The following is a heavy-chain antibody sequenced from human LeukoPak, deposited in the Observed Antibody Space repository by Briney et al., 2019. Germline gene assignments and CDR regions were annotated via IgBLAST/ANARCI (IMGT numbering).Heavy chain of an antibody. CDR1: GCSISSYY. CDR3: ARGVADDSSGYLVGT. Sequence: SETLSLTCTVCGCSISSYYWSWIRQPPGKGLEWIGYIYYSGSTNYNPSLKSRVTISVDTSKNQFSLKLSSVTAADTAVYYCARGVADDSSGYLVGTWGQGTLVTVSS. CDR2: IYYSGST. D-gene: IGHD3-22*01. J-gene: IGHJ5*02. V-gene: IGHV4-59*01.